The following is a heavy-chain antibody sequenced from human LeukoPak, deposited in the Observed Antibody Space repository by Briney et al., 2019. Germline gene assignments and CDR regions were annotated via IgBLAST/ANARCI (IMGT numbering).Heavy chain of an antibody. CDR1: GGSFSGYY. D-gene: IGHD5-12*01. J-gene: IGHJ5*02. V-gene: IGHV3-21*01. CDR2: ISSSSSYI. Sequence: PSETLSLTCAVYGGSFSGYYWSWIRQAPGKGLEWVSSISSSSSYIYYADSVKGRFTISRDNAKNSLYLQMNSLRAEDTAVYYCARGHIVATIRIWFDPWGQGTLVTVSS. CDR3: ARGHIVATIRIWFDP.